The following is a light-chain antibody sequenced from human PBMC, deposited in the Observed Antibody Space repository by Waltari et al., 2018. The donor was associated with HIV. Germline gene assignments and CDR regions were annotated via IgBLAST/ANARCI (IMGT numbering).Light chain of an antibody. CDR2: DVS. J-gene: IGLJ1*01. Sequence: QSALTQPRSVSGSPGQSVTISCTGTSSDVGGYNSVSWYQQHPGEAPKLIIYDVSKRPSGVPYRFSCSKSGNTASLTISRLQAEDEADYYCFSYVGSYTPWVFGTGTQVTVL. CDR1: SSDVGGYNS. V-gene: IGLV2-11*01. CDR3: FSYVGSYTPWV.